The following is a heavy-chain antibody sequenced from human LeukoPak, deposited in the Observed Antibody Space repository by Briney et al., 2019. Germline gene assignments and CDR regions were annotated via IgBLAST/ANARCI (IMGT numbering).Heavy chain of an antibody. D-gene: IGHD3-16*01. Sequence: GASVKVSCKASGYTFTGYYMHWVRQAPGQGLEWMGRIIPILGIANYAQKFQGRVTITADKSTSTAYMELSSLRSEDTAVYYCATGYGDYWGQGTLVTVSS. CDR1: GYTFTGYY. CDR3: ATGYGDY. J-gene: IGHJ4*02. V-gene: IGHV1-69*02. CDR2: IIPILGIA.